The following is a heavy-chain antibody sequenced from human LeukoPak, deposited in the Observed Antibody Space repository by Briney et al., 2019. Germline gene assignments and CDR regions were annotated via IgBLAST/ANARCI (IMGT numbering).Heavy chain of an antibody. D-gene: IGHD6-6*01. CDR3: AREIVSSVES. V-gene: IGHV4-39*02. CDR2: IYYSGAT. CDR1: GDSISNTRYH. J-gene: IGHJ4*02. Sequence: EPSETLSLTCTVSGDSISNTRYHWGWIRQPPGKGLEWIGSIYYSGATYYNPSLKSRVTISVDTSRNHFSLKLSSVTAADTAVYHCAREIVSSVESWGQGSLVTVSS.